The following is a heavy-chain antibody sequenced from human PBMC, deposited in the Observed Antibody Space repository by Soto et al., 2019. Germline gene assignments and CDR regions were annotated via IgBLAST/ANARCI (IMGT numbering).Heavy chain of an antibody. D-gene: IGHD5-12*01. CDR3: ARDRGGYDRLYYYHGMDV. J-gene: IGHJ6*02. CDR2: SWYDGSQT. Sequence: QEQLVESGGGVVQPGRSLRLSCAASGFSFNNYGMHWVRQAPGKGLEWVAVSWYDGSQTRYADSVKGRFTISRDNAKNSLYLQMSSLRAEDTAVYYCARDRGGYDRLYYYHGMDVWGQGTTVTVSS. V-gene: IGHV3-33*01. CDR1: GFSFNNYG.